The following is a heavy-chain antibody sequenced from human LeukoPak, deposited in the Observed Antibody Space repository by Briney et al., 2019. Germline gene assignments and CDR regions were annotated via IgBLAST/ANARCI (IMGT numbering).Heavy chain of an antibody. CDR3: ASRKLGNDY. V-gene: IGHV4-59*02. CDR2: IYYTGST. J-gene: IGHJ4*02. D-gene: IGHD7-27*01. Sequence: SETLSLTCTVSGGSVSDYYWSWIRQSPGKGLEWIGYIYYTGSTSYNPSLRSRVTMSADTFKNQFSLKLSSVTAADTAVYYCASRKLGNDYWGQGTLVTVSS. CDR1: GGSVSDYY.